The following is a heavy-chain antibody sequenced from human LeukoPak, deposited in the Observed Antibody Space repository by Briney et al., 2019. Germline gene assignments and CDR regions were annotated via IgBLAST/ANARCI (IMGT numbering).Heavy chain of an antibody. CDR2: ISSSGSTI. CDR3: VRGADWTGSMTPSVDV. D-gene: IGHD3/OR15-3a*01. V-gene: IGHV3-48*03. CDR1: GFTFSSYE. J-gene: IGHJ6*04. Sequence: GGSLRLSCAASGFTFSSYEMNWVRQAPGKGLEWVSYISSSGSTIYYADSVKGRLTVSRDNAKSTVNLQLTSLRVEDTAVYYCVRGADWTGSMTPSVDVWGKGTTVTVSS.